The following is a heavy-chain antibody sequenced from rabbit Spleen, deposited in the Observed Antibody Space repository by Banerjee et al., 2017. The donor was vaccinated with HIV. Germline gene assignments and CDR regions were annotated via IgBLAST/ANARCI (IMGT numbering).Heavy chain of an antibody. CDR3: ARGVSSSPIYYRAMDL. CDR2: INIVTGKD. V-gene: IGHV1S45*01. D-gene: IGHD1-1*01. CDR1: GVSFSAKDV. J-gene: IGHJ6*01. Sequence: QEQLVESGGGLVKPEGSLTLTCKASGVSFSAKDVMCWVRQAPGKGLEWIACINIVTGKDVYASWAKGRFTISTTSSTTVTLQITSLTAADTATYFCARGVSSSPIYYRAMDLWGPGTLVTVS.